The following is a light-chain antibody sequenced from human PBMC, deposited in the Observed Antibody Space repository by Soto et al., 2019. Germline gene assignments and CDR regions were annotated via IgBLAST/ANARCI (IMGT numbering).Light chain of an antibody. V-gene: IGKV1-6*01. J-gene: IGKJ4*01. CDR1: QGIGND. CDR3: LQDSNYPLT. CDR2: AAS. Sequence: IQMTQSPSSLSASVGDRVNITCRASQGIGNDLGWYQQKPGKAPKLLIYAASNLPSGVPSRFSGSGSGTDFTLTISGLQPDDFATYYCLQDSNYPLTFGGGTKVDIK.